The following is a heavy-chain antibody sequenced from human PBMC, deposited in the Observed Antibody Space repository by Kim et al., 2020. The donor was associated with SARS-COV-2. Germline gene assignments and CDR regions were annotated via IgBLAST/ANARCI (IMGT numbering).Heavy chain of an antibody. V-gene: IGHV3-30*02. J-gene: IGHJ6*02. Sequence: DSVKGRFTISRDNSKNTLYLQMNSLRAEDTAVYYCAKAHYSGSYYYGMDVWGQGTTVTVSS. CDR3: AKAHYSGSYYYGMDV. D-gene: IGHD5-12*01.